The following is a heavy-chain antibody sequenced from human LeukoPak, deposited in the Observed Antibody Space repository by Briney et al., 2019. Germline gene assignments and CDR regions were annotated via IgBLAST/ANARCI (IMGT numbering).Heavy chain of an antibody. J-gene: IGHJ4*02. Sequence: PSETLSLTCAVYGGSFSGYYWSWIRQPPGKGLEWIGEINHSGSTNYNPSLKSRVTISVDTSKNQFSLKLSSVTAADAAVYYCARGHVVVTVIYRASGATWGQGTLVTVSS. CDR2: INHSGST. V-gene: IGHV4-34*01. D-gene: IGHD2-21*02. CDR1: GGSFSGYY. CDR3: ARGHVVVTVIYRASGAT.